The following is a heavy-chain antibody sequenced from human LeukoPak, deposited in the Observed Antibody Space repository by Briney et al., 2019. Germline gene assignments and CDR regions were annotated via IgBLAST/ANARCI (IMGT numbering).Heavy chain of an antibody. D-gene: IGHD3-16*01. CDR2: IYYXXXT. CDR1: GGSISSYY. V-gene: IGHV4-59*01. Sequence: PSETLSLTCTVSGGSISSYYWSWIRQPPGKGLEXIGYIYYXXXTXYXXXLXXRVTISVDTSKNQFSLKLSSVTAADTAVYYCARDGGLVSGSFDYWGQGTLVTVSS. J-gene: IGHJ4*02. CDR3: ARDGGLVSGSFDY.